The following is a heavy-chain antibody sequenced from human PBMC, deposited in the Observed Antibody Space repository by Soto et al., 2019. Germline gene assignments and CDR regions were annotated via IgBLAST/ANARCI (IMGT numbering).Heavy chain of an antibody. CDR2: ISYDGSNK. CDR1: GFTFSSYG. D-gene: IGHD6-13*01. Sequence: QVQLVESGGGVVQPGRSLRLSCAASGFTFSSYGMHWVRQAPVKGLEWVAVISYDGSNKYYADSVKGRFTISRDNSKNTLYLQMNSLRAEDTAVYYCAKDWEQQLVIDYWGQGTLVTVSS. V-gene: IGHV3-30*18. CDR3: AKDWEQQLVIDY. J-gene: IGHJ4*02.